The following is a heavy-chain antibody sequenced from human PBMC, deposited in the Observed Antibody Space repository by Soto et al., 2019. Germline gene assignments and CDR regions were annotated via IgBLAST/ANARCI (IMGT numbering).Heavy chain of an antibody. J-gene: IGHJ6*02. Sequence: QVQVVQSGAEVKKPGASVKVSCKVSGGIFTNNAISWVRQAPGQGLEWLGGVIPLFDTAYYAQIYRGRLKISADGATTTAYMELSGLTSADTAVYFCATGVHTDGYNSYHDMDVWGQGTTVNVS. CDR3: ATGVHTDGYNSYHDMDV. V-gene: IGHV1-69*01. CDR1: GGIFTNNA. CDR2: VIPLFDTA. D-gene: IGHD5-18*01.